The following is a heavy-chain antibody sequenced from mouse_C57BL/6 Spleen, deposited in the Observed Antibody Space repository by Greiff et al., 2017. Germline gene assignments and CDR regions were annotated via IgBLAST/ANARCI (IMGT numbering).Heavy chain of an antibody. CDR3: ARTYGYSEYYFDY. Sequence: QVQLKQPGAELVMPGASVKLSCKASGYTFTSYWMHWVKQRPGQGLEWIGEIDPSDSYTNSNQKFKGKSTLPVDKSSSTAYMQLSSLTSEDSAVYYCARTYGYSEYYFDYWGQGTTLTVSS. V-gene: IGHV1-69*01. CDR2: IDPSDSYT. J-gene: IGHJ2*01. D-gene: IGHD2-2*01. CDR1: GYTFTSYW.